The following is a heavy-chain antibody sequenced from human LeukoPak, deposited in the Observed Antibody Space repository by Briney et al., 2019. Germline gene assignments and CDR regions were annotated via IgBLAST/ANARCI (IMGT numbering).Heavy chain of an antibody. CDR1: GYTFTSYG. Sequence: GASVKVSYKASGYTFTSYGISWVRQAPGQGLEWMGGIIPIFGPANYAQKFQDRVTITADESTSTAYMELSSLRSEDTAVYYCAKEDYGSGGGYFDYWGQGTLVTVSS. D-gene: IGHD3-10*01. V-gene: IGHV1-69*13. CDR3: AKEDYGSGGGYFDY. J-gene: IGHJ4*02. CDR2: IIPIFGPA.